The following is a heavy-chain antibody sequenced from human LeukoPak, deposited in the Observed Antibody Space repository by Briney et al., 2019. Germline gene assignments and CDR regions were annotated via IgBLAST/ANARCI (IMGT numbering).Heavy chain of an antibody. V-gene: IGHV1-18*01. CDR2: ISAYNGNT. J-gene: IGHJ5*02. Sequence: ASVKVSCKASGYTFSSHGISWVRQAPGQGLERMGWISAYNGNTNYAQMVQGRVTMTTDTSTSTAYMEVRSLRSDDTAMYYCARDVGDIVTIPAAISVPWGQGTLVTVSS. CDR1: GYTFSSHG. CDR3: ARDVGDIVTIPAAISVP. D-gene: IGHD2-2*01.